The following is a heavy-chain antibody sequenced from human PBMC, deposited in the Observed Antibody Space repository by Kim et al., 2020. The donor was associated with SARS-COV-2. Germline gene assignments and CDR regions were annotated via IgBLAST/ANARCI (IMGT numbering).Heavy chain of an antibody. CDR3: ARHSDMVRGVNGFDY. Sequence: SETLSLTCTVSGGSISSSSYYWGWIRQPPGKGLEWIGSIYYSGSTYYNPSLKSRVTISVDTSKNQFSLKLSSVTAADTAVYYCARHSDMVRGVNGFDYWGQGTLVTVSS. D-gene: IGHD3-10*01. CDR2: IYYSGST. J-gene: IGHJ4*02. V-gene: IGHV4-39*01. CDR1: GGSISSSSYY.